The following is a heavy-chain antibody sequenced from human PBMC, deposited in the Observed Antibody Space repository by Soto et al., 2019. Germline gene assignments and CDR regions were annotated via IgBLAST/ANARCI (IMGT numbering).Heavy chain of an antibody. V-gene: IGHV3-23*01. D-gene: IGHD1-26*01. J-gene: IGHJ4*02. CDR1: GLIFSDYA. CDR3: AKDRFGIVGPVDY. Sequence: GGSLRLSCAASGLIFSDYAMSWVRQAPGKGLECVACISGSGDKTFYADSVKGRFTISRDNSKNTVSPHMNSLRVDDTAVYFCAKDRFGIVGPVDYWGPGTLVTVSS. CDR2: ISGSGDKT.